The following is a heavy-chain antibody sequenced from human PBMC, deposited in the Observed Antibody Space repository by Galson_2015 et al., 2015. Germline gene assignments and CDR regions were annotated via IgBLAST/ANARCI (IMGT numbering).Heavy chain of an antibody. CDR3: ARDPLGGGFYDAFDI. V-gene: IGHV3-21*01. CDR2: ISSGRSYI. Sequence: SLRLSCAASGFTLSSYSMNWVRQAPGKGLEWVSSISSGRSYIYYADSLKGRFTISRDNAKNSLFLQMNSLRAEDTAVYYCARDPLGGGFYDAFDIWGQGTMVAVSS. CDR1: GFTLSSYS. D-gene: IGHD1-26*01. J-gene: IGHJ3*02.